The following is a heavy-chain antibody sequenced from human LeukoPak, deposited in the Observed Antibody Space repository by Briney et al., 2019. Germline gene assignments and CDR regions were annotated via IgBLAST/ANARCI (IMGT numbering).Heavy chain of an antibody. CDR1: GFTFTNAW. J-gene: IGHJ4*02. V-gene: IGHV3-15*07. CDR2: IKSKADGETI. Sequence: PGGSLRLSCAASGFTFTNAWKNWVRQAPGKGLEWVGRIKSKADGETIDYAAPVKGRFTFSRDDSKNMLYLQMSSLKSEDTAVYYCSTLTSRGLSDSWGQGTLVTVSS. D-gene: IGHD1-20*01. CDR3: STLTSRGLSDS.